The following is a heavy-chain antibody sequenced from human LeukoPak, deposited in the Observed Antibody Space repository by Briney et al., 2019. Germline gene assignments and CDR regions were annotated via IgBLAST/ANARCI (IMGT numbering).Heavy chain of an antibody. Sequence: PGGSLRLSCAASGFTFSTYWMHWVRQAPGKGLVWVSRIKSDGSSTSYADSVKGRFTISRDNAKNTLYLQMNSLRAEDTAVYYCTRDQVYCTGGYFYFEYWGQGTLVSVSS. CDR2: IKSDGSST. CDR3: TRDQVYCTGGYFYFEY. V-gene: IGHV3-74*01. D-gene: IGHD2-8*02. CDR1: GFTFSTYW. J-gene: IGHJ4*02.